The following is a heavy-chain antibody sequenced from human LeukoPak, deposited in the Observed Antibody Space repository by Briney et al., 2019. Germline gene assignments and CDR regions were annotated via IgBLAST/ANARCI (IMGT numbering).Heavy chain of an antibody. CDR2: TYYSGGT. CDR3: AGCGDSDS. J-gene: IGHJ4*02. D-gene: IGHD7-27*01. Sequence: SETLSLTCTVSGVSITSGDYYWSWIRQPPEKGLEWIGLTYYSGGTYYNPSLKSRVTISLDTSKNQFSLKLSSVTAADTAVYYCAGCGDSDSWGRGTLVTVSS. V-gene: IGHV4-30-4*01. CDR1: GVSITSGDYY.